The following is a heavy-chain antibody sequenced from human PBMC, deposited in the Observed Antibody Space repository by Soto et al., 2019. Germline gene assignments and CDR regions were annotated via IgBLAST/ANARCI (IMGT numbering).Heavy chain of an antibody. V-gene: IGHV3-48*02. J-gene: IGHJ6*02. CDR2: ISSDSRTI. D-gene: IGHD3-3*01. Sequence: PGGSLRLSCAASGFTFSSYWMHWVRQAPGKGLVWVSFISSDSRTIYYADSVEGRFTVSRDNARNSVSLQMDSLRDEDAAVYYCARIKLVEWFFINVDVYDMDVWGQGTQVTVSS. CDR1: GFTFSSYW. CDR3: ARIKLVEWFFINVDVYDMDV.